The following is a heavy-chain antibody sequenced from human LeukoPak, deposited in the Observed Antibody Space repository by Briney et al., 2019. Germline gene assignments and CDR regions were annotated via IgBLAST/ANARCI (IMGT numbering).Heavy chain of an antibody. V-gene: IGHV4-59*08. CDR2: IYYSGST. CDR1: GGSISTYY. CDR3: ARQPLIAAAGTDRYYYGMDV. D-gene: IGHD6-13*01. J-gene: IGHJ6*02. Sequence: SETLSLTCTVSGGSISTYYWSWIRQPPGKGLEWIGYIYYSGSTNYNPSLKSRVTISVDTSKNQFSLKLSSVTAADTAVYYCARQPLIAAAGTDRYYYGMDVWGQGTTVTVSS.